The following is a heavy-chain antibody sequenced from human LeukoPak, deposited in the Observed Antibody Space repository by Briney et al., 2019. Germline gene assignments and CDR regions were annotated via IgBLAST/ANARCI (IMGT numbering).Heavy chain of an antibody. V-gene: IGHV3-21*01. CDR1: GFTFSKYS. CDR2: ISSSSSYI. Sequence: GGSLRLSCAASGFTFSKYSMNWVRQAPGKVLEWVSSISSSSSYIYYADSVKGRFTISRDNAKNSLFLQMNSLRAEDTAVYYCAKDGGSDPDSFDIWGQGTMVTVSS. J-gene: IGHJ3*02. CDR3: AKDGGSDPDSFDI. D-gene: IGHD2-15*01.